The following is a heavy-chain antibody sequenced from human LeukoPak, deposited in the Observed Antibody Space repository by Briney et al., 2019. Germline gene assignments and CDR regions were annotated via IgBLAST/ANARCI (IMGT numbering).Heavy chain of an antibody. CDR2: INWNSASI. J-gene: IGHJ4*02. CDR3: AKDRGHGSGSYPYYFDY. Sequence: PGGSLRLSCAASGFTFDDYAMHWVRQAPGKGLEWVSSINWNSASIDYADSVKGRFTISRDNAKNSLYLQMNSLRADDTAFYYCAKDRGHGSGSYPYYFDYWGQGTLVTVSS. CDR1: GFTFDDYA. D-gene: IGHD3-10*01. V-gene: IGHV3-9*01.